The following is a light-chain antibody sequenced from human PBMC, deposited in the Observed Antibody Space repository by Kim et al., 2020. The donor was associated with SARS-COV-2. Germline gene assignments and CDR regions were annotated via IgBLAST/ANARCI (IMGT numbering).Light chain of an antibody. CDR2: YDT. CDR1: IMGLLS. V-gene: IGLV3-21*04. CDR3: QVWDTGSDHPI. Sequence: PVKTAGLSWGENIMGLLSVYWDQQKPGQAPVLVIYYDTDRPSGIPERFSGSNSGNTATLTISRVEAGDEADYYCQVWDTGSDHPIFGGGTQLTVL. J-gene: IGLJ2*01.